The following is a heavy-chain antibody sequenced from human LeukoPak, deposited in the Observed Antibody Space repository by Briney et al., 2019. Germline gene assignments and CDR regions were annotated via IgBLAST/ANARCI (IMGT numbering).Heavy chain of an antibody. J-gene: IGHJ5*02. CDR2: ISGSGGVT. CDR3: AKGAAAGQVDWFDP. D-gene: IGHD6-13*01. V-gene: IGHV3-23*01. Sequence: GGSLRLSCAASGFTFSSYAMSWVRQAPGKGLEWVSTISGSGGVTYYPDSVRGRFTISRDNSKNTLHLQMDSLRAEDTAIYYCAKGAAAGQVDWFDPWGQGTLVTVSS. CDR1: GFTFSSYA.